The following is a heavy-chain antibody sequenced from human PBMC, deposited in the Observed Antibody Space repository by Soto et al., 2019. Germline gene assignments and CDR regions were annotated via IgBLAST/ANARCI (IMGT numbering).Heavy chain of an antibody. Sequence: LRLSCAVARIPFNTNGMHWIRQAPGKSLTWVSHINTVATIINYRDSVKGRFIIHRDNVENTLYLKMQSLGVEDTASYHCETEDGRVLRYWGQGTVGTVSS. CDR2: INTVATII. J-gene: IGHJ4*02. D-gene: IGHD2-15*01. CDR3: ETEDGRVLRY. CDR1: RIPFNTNG. V-gene: IGHV3-74*01.